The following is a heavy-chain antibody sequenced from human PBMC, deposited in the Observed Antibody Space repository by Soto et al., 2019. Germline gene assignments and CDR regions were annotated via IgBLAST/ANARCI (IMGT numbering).Heavy chain of an antibody. D-gene: IGHD6-19*01. CDR3: ARTQAGGYYYYYGMDV. CDR1: GFTFSSYG. CDR2: IWYDGSNK. V-gene: IGHV3-33*01. J-gene: IGHJ6*02. Sequence: QVQLVESGGGVVQPGRSLRLSCAASGFTFSSYGMHWVRQAPGKGLEWVAVIWYDGSNKYYADSVKGRFTISRDNSKNTLYLQMNSLRAEGTAVYYCARTQAGGYYYYYGMDVWGQGTTVTVSS.